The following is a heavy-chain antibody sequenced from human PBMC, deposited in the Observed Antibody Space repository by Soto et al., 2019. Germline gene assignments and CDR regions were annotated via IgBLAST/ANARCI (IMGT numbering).Heavy chain of an antibody. J-gene: IGHJ4*02. CDR2: ISAYNGNT. CDR3: ARDHYDILTGYYMRGNFDY. CDR1: GYTFTSYG. Sequence: ASVKVSCKASGYTFTSYGISWVRQAPGQGLEWMGWISAYNGNTNYAQKLQGRVTMTTDTSTSTAYMELRSLRSDDTAVYYCARDHYDILTGYYMRGNFDYWGQGTLVTVSS. V-gene: IGHV1-18*01. D-gene: IGHD3-9*01.